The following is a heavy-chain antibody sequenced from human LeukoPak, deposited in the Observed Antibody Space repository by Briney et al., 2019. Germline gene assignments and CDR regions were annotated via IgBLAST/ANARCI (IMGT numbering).Heavy chain of an antibody. V-gene: IGHV1-2*02. D-gene: IGHD3-3*01. J-gene: IGHJ4*02. CDR3: ARTRHDFWSGYPYFDY. CDR2: INPNSGGT. Sequence: ASVKVSCKASGYTFTGYYMHWVRQAPGQGLEWMGWINPNSGGTNYAQKFQGRVTMTRDTSISTAYMELSRLRSDDTAVYYCARTRHDFWSGYPYFDYWGQGTLVTVSS. CDR1: GYTFTGYY.